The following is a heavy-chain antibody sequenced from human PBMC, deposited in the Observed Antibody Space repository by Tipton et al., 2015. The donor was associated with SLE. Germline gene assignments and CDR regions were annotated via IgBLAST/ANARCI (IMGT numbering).Heavy chain of an antibody. D-gene: IGHD3-22*01. Sequence: GSLRLSYAASGFTFSSYDMHWVRQATGKGLEWVSAIGTAGDTYYPGSVKGRFTISRENAKNFLYLQMNSLRAGDTAVYYCARADSSDYDGSFDIWGQGTMVTVSS. V-gene: IGHV3-13*01. CDR2: IGTAGDT. J-gene: IGHJ3*02. CDR3: ARADSSDYDGSFDI. CDR1: GFTFSSYD.